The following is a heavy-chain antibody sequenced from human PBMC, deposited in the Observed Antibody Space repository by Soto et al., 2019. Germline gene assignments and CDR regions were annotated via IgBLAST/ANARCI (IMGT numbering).Heavy chain of an antibody. Sequence: QVQLQESGPGLVKPSETLSLTCTVSGGSISSYYWSWIRQPPGKGLEWIGYLYYSGSTNYNPSLTSRVTISVDTSKNQFSLKLSSVTAADTAVYYCARGGGSPDYWGQGTLVTVSS. D-gene: IGHD2-15*01. CDR2: LYYSGST. CDR3: ARGGGSPDY. J-gene: IGHJ4*02. CDR1: GGSISSYY. V-gene: IGHV4-59*01.